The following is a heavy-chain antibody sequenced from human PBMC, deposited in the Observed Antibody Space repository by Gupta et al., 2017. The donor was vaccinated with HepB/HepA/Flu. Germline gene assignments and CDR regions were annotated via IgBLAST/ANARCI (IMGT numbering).Heavy chain of an antibody. V-gene: IGHV3-23*01. CDR1: GFTFSSYA. CDR3: AKDFTPSDLWFGDYYYSMDV. J-gene: IGHJ6*02. Sequence: EVQLLESGGGLVQPGGSLRLSCAASGFTFSSYAMRWVRQAPGKGLEWVSAISGSGGSTYYADSVKGRFTISRDNSKNTLYLQMNSLRAEDTAVYYCAKDFTPSDLWFGDYYYSMDVWGQGTTVTVSS. CDR2: ISGSGGST. D-gene: IGHD3-10*01.